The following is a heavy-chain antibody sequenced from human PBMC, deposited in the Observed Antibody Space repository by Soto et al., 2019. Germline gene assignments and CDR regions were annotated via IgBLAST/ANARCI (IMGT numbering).Heavy chain of an antibody. CDR2: ISGSGGST. V-gene: IGHV3-23*01. CDR3: AKDSARVEGYFDY. Sequence: PGGSLRLSCAASGFTFSSYAMSWVRQAPGKGLEWVSAISGSGGSTYYADSVKGRYTISRDNSKNTLYLQMNSLRAEDTAVYYWAKDSARVEGYFDYWGQGTLVTVSS. CDR1: GFTFSSYA. J-gene: IGHJ4*02. D-gene: IGHD3-3*01.